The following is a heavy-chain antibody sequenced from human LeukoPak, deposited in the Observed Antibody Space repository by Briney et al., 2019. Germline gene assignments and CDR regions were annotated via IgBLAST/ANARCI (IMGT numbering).Heavy chain of an antibody. J-gene: IGHJ4*02. CDR3: ARVGYSYGYSDY. Sequence: SGTLSLTCAVSGGSISRRTNWWSWVRQPPGKGLEWIGEINHSGSTNYNPSLESRVTISVDTSKNQFSLKLSSVTAADTAVYYCARVGYSYGYSDYWGQGTLVTVSS. CDR1: GGSISRRTNW. CDR2: INHSGST. D-gene: IGHD5-18*01. V-gene: IGHV4-4*02.